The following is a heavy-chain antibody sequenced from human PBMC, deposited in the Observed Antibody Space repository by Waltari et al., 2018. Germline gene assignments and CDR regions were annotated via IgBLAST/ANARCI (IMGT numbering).Heavy chain of an antibody. D-gene: IGHD5-12*01. CDR2: IIPIFGTA. V-gene: IGHV1-69*08. CDR3: ARDPVVATTTSLWYFDL. J-gene: IGHJ2*01. Sequence: QVQLVQSGAEVKKPGSSVKVSCKASGGTFSSYAISWVRQAPGQGLEWMGRIIPIFGTANYAQKFQGRVTITADKSTSTAYMELSSLRSEDTAVYYCARDPVVATTTSLWYFDLWGRGTLVTVSS. CDR1: GGTFSSYA.